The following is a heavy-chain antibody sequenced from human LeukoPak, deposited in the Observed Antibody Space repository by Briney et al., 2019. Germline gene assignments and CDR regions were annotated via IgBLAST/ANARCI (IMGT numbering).Heavy chain of an antibody. D-gene: IGHD4/OR15-4a*01. CDR1: GGSISSDDYS. Sequence: SETLSLTCTVSGGSISSDDYSWSWIRQPRGKGLEWIGHIFYSGSTYYNPSLRSRLTISVDTSKNQFSLKLSSVTAADTAVYYCARDFAEGDYGKFDYWGQGTLLTVSS. CDR3: ARDFAEGDYGKFDY. V-gene: IGHV4-30-4*08. J-gene: IGHJ4*02. CDR2: IFYSGST.